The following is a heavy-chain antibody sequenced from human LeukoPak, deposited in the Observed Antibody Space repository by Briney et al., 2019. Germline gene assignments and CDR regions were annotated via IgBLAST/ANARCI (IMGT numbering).Heavy chain of an antibody. CDR1: GFTFDDYA. J-gene: IGHJ3*02. D-gene: IGHD1-7*01. Sequence: GGSLRLSCAASGFTFDDYAMHWVRQAPGKGLEWVPGISWNSGSIGYADSVKGRFTISRDNAKNSLYLQMNSLRAEDTALYYCAKEGRTTSDAFDIWGQGTMVTVSS. V-gene: IGHV3-9*01. CDR2: ISWNSGSI. CDR3: AKEGRTTSDAFDI.